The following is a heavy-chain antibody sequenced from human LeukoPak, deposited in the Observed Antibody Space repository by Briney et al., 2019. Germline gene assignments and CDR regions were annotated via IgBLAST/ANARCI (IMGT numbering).Heavy chain of an antibody. CDR2: VNQGGTEK. Sequence: QAGGSLRLSCAASGFTFSSQWMSWVRQAPGKGLEWVANVNQGGTEKYYVDSVKGRFTISRDNAENSLYLQMNSLRAEDTAVYYCGFGDWFDPWGQGTLVTVSS. J-gene: IGHJ5*02. V-gene: IGHV3-7*01. CDR3: GFGDWFDP. CDR1: GFTFSSQW. D-gene: IGHD3-3*01.